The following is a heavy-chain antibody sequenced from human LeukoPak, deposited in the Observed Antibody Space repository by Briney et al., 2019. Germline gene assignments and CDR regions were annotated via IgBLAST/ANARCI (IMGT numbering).Heavy chain of an antibody. CDR3: ARGWYQLLYYQNGYFDY. J-gene: IGHJ4*02. V-gene: IGHV3-23*01. CDR2: ISGSGGST. Sequence: GGALRLSCAASGFTFNNYAMSWVRQAPGKGLEWVSAISGSGGSTYYADSVKGRFTISRDNSKNTLYLQMNSLRAEDTAVYYCARGWYQLLYYQNGYFDYWGQGTLVTVSS. CDR1: GFTFNNYA. D-gene: IGHD2-2*02.